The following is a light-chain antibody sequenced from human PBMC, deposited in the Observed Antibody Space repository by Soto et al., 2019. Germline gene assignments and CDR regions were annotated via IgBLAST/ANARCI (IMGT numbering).Light chain of an antibody. CDR3: QQYSDWPLT. CDR2: GAS. V-gene: IGKV3-15*01. Sequence: EIVMTQSPATLSVSPGERATLSCRASQTLYNNLAWYQQKLGQAPMLLIYGASARATDITARFSGSGSGTEFTLTITGLQSDDFAISYCQQYSDWPLTFGGGTKVEIK. J-gene: IGKJ4*01. CDR1: QTLYNN.